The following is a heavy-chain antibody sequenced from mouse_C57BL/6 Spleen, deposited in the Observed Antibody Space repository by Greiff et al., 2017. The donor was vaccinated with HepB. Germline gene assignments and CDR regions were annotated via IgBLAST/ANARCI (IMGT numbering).Heavy chain of an antibody. CDR3: TSLYGLAY. CDR1: GFTFSNYW. J-gene: IGHJ3*01. V-gene: IGHV6-3*01. D-gene: IGHD1-1*02. Sequence: EVKVVESGGGLVQPGGSMKLSCVASGFTFSNYWMNWVRQSPEKGLEWVAQIRLKSDNYATHYAESVKGRFTISRDDSKSSVYLQMNNLRAEDTGIYYCTSLYGLAYWGQGTLVTVSA. CDR2: IRLKSDNYAT.